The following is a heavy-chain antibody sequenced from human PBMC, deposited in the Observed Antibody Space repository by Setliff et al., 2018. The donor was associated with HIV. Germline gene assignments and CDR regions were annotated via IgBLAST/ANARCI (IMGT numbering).Heavy chain of an antibody. V-gene: IGHV4-59*11. Sequence: LSLTCAVSGGSIKNPHWSWIRQPPGKGLEWLGYISYLGGTNYNPSLKSRVSISLDASKSEFSLKVISVTAADTAFYYCARLREGGTSLIDLWGQGTLVTVSS. CDR2: ISYLGGT. D-gene: IGHD3-16*01. J-gene: IGHJ5*02. CDR1: GGSIKNPH. CDR3: ARLREGGTSLIDL.